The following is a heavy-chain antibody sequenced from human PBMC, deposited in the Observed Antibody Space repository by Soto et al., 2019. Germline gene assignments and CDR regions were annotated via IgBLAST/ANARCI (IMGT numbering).Heavy chain of an antibody. CDR2: IYPGDSDT. CDR3: AASIFYYGMDV. J-gene: IGHJ6*02. Sequence: GESLKISCNGSGYTFTNYWIGWVRQMPGKGLEWMGIIYPGDSDTKYNPSFQGQVSISADNSITTTYLRWTSLKASDTAIYYCAASIFYYGMDVWGQGTTVTVSS. CDR1: GYTFTNYW. V-gene: IGHV5-51*01.